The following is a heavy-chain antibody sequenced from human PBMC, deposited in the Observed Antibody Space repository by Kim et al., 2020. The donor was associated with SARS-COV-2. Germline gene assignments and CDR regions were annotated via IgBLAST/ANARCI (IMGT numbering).Heavy chain of an antibody. CDR3: ARVLPGIAVAHDAFDI. D-gene: IGHD6-19*01. V-gene: IGHV1-46*01. J-gene: IGHJ3*02. CDR2: INPSGGST. Sequence: ASVKVSCKASGYTFTSYYMHWVRQAPGQGLEWMGIINPSGGSTSYAQKFQGRVTMTRDTSTSTVYMELSSLRSEDTAVYYCARVLPGIAVAHDAFDIWGQGTMVTVSS. CDR1: GYTFTSYY.